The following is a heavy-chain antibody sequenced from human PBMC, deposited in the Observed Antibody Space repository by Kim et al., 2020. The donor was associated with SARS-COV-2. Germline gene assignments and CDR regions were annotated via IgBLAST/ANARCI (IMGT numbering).Heavy chain of an antibody. J-gene: IGHJ4*02. Sequence: ADSVKGRFTISRDNSKNTLYMQMNSLGAEDTAVYYCAGEEAYYDILSFDYWGQGTLVTVSS. CDR3: AGEEAYYDILSFDY. V-gene: IGHV3-30*01. D-gene: IGHD3-9*01.